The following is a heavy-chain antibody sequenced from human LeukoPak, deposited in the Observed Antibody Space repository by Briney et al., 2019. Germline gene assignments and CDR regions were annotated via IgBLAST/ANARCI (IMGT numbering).Heavy chain of an antibody. V-gene: IGHV3-53*05. CDR2: IYSGGST. D-gene: IGHD3-9*01. CDR1: GFTVSSNY. CDR3: AKDGGGYDILTFFDY. Sequence: GGSLRLSCAASGFTVSSNYMSWVRQAPGKGLEWVSVIYSGGSTYYADSVKGRFTISRDNSKNSLYLQMNSLRTEDTALYYCAKDGGGYDILTFFDYWGQGTLVTVSS. J-gene: IGHJ4*02.